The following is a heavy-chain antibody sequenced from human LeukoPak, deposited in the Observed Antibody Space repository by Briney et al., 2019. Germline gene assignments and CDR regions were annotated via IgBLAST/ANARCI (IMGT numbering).Heavy chain of an antibody. D-gene: IGHD6-19*01. Sequence: PGGSLRLSCAASGFTVSSHYMSWVRQAPGKGLEWVSVIYSGGSTYYADSVKGRFTISRDNSKNTLYLQMNSLRAEDTAVYYCARVPNPGIAVAGPTGYWGQGTLVTVSS. CDR3: ARVPNPGIAVAGPTGY. CDR2: IYSGGST. J-gene: IGHJ4*02. CDR1: GFTVSSHY. V-gene: IGHV3-66*01.